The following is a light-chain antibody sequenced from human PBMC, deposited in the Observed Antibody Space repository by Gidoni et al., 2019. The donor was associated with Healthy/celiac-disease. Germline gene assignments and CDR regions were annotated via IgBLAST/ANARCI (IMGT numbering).Light chain of an antibody. CDR2: AAS. CDR1: QSISSY. V-gene: IGKV1-39*01. Sequence: DIQMTQSPSSLSASVGDRVTITCRASQSISSYLNWYQQKPGKAPKLLIYAASSLQSGVPSRFSGSGSGTDFTLTISSLQPEDFATYYCPRFGPGTKVDIK. J-gene: IGKJ3*01. CDR3: PR.